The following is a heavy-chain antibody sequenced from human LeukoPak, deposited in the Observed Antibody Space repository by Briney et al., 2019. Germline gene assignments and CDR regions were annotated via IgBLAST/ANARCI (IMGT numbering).Heavy chain of an antibody. J-gene: IGHJ3*02. D-gene: IGHD3-9*01. V-gene: IGHV3-30-3*01. CDR1: GFTFSSYA. Sequence: GSLRLSRAASGFTFSSYAMHWVREAPGKGLEWVAFISYDGSNKYYADSVKGRFTISRDNSKNTLYLQMNSLRAEDTAVYYCASPHESYDILTRRLSWGDAFDIWGQGTMVTVSS. CDR3: ASPHESYDILTRRLSWGDAFDI. CDR2: ISYDGSNK.